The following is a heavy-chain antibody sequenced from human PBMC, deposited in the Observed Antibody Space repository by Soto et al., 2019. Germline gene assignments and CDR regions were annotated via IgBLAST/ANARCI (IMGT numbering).Heavy chain of an antibody. V-gene: IGHV3-21*01. D-gene: IGHD3-10*01. CDR3: ARAFTQTGWFDP. CDR1: GFTFSSYS. J-gene: IGHJ5*02. Sequence: PGGSLRLSCAASGFTFSSYSMNWVRQAPGKGLEWVSSISSSSSYIYYADSVKGRFTISRDNAKNSLYLQMNSLRAEDTAVYYCARAFTQTGWFDPWGQGTLVTVSS. CDR2: ISSSSSYI.